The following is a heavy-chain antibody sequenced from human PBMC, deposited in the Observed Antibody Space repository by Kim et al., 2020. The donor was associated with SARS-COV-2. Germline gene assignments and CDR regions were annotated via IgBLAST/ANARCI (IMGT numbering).Heavy chain of an antibody. CDR3: AKDIFRVAAAGGFFDY. CDR2: ISWNSGSI. V-gene: IGHV3-9*01. CDR1: GFTFDDYA. Sequence: GGSLRLSCAASGFTFDDYAMHWVRQAPGKGLEWVSGISWNSGSIGYADSVKGRFTISRDNAKNSLYLQMNSLRAEDTALYYCAKDIFRVAAAGGFFDYWGQGTLVTVSS. J-gene: IGHJ4*02. D-gene: IGHD6-13*01.